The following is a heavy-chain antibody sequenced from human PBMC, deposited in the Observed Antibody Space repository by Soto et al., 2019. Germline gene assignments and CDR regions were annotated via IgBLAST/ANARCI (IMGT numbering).Heavy chain of an antibody. V-gene: IGHV3-9*01. D-gene: IGHD1-26*01. J-gene: IGHJ3*02. CDR3: AKVPTPSYGEDDAFDI. CDR2: ISWNSGSI. CDR1: GFTFDDYA. Sequence: GGSLRLSCAASGFTFDDYAMHWVRQAPGKGLEWVSGISWNSGSIGYADSVKGRFTISRDNAKNSLYLQMNSLRAEDTALYYCAKVPTPSYGEDDAFDIWGQGTMVTVSS.